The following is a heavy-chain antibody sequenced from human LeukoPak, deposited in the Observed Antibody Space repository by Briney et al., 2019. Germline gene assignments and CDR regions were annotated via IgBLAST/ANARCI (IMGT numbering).Heavy chain of an antibody. CDR3: AREVGYSSSWVYFFDY. J-gene: IGHJ4*02. D-gene: IGHD6-13*01. CDR2: IYYSGST. V-gene: IGHV4-59*01. CDR1: GGPINNYY. Sequence: PSETLSLTCTVSGGPINNYYLSWIRQPAGKGLEWIGYIYYSGSTNYNPSLKSRVTISVDTSKNQFSLKLSSVTAADTAVYYCAREVGYSSSWVYFFDYWGQGTLVTVSS.